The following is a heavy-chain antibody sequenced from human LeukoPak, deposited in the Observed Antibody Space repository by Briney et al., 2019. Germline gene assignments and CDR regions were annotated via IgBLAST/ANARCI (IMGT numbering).Heavy chain of an antibody. CDR1: GGSISSYY. V-gene: IGHV4-59*01. CDR3: ARDSPGSEDWFDP. D-gene: IGHD3-10*01. J-gene: IGHJ5*02. CDR2: IYYSGST. Sequence: SETLSLTCTVSGGSISSYYWSWIRQPRGKGLEWIGYIYYSGSTNYNPSLKSRVTISVDTSKNQFSLKLSSVTAADTAVYYCARDSPGSEDWFDPWGQGTLVTVSS.